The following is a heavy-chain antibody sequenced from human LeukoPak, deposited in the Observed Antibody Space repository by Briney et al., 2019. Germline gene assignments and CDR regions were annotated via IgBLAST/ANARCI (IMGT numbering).Heavy chain of an antibody. CDR1: GFTFSSYA. CDR2: ISGSGGST. V-gene: IGHV3-23*01. Sequence: PGGSLRLSCAASGFTFSSYAMSWVRQAPGKGLEWVSVISGSGGSTYYADSVKGRFTISRDNSKNTLYLQMNSLRAEDTAVYYCAKGPHHGNLLDYWGQGTLVTVSS. CDR3: AKGPHHGNLLDY. J-gene: IGHJ4*02. D-gene: IGHD4-23*01.